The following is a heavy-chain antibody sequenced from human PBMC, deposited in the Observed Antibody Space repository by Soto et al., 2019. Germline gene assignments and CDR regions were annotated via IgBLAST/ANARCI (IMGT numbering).Heavy chain of an antibody. CDR1: GASISRYY. V-gene: IGHV4-59*01. J-gene: IGHJ4*02. D-gene: IGHD3-22*01. CDR2: LYNTGST. Sequence: SETLSLTCTVSGASISRYYWSWIRQSPGKGLEWIGYLYNTGSTIYNPSLKSRVTISVDTSENQFSLKMNSVTAADTAVYYCARIRFGYDSSGYDYWGQGTLVTVSS. CDR3: ARIRFGYDSSGYDY.